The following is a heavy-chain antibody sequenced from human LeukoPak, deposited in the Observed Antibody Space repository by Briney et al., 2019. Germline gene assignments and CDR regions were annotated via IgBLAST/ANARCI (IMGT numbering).Heavy chain of an antibody. V-gene: IGHV3-66*02. CDR1: GFTVSSNY. J-gene: IGHJ5*02. D-gene: IGHD6-19*01. Sequence: PGGSLRLSCAASGFTVSSNYMSWVRQAPGKGLEWVSVIYSGGSTYYAGSVKGRFTIYRDNSKNTLYLQMNSLRAEDTAVYYCARERYQSSGWYLGWFDPWGQGTLVTVSS. CDR3: ARERYQSSGWYLGWFDP. CDR2: IYSGGST.